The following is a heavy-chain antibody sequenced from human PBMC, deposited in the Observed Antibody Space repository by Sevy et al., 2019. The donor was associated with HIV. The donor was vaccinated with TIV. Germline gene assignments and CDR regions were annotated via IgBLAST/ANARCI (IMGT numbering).Heavy chain of an antibody. CDR3: ARDFFSVDESSIAAPNFDY. D-gene: IGHD6-6*01. V-gene: IGHV3-21*01. Sequence: GGSLRLSCAASGFTFSSYSMNWVRQAPGKGLEWVSSISSSSSYIYYGDSVKGRFTISRDNAKNSLYLQMNSLRAEDTAVYYCARDFFSVDESSIAAPNFDYWGQGTLVTVSS. J-gene: IGHJ4*02. CDR2: ISSSSSYI. CDR1: GFTFSSYS.